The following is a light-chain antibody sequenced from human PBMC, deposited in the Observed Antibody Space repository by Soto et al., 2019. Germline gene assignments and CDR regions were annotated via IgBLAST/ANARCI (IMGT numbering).Light chain of an antibody. V-gene: IGKV4-1*01. CDR3: HQYYSAPALT. J-gene: IGKJ4*01. CDR1: QSVLYSSNNKNY. Sequence: DIVMTQSPDSLTVSLGERATINCKSSQSVLYSSNNKNYLGWYQQKPGHPPKRLLYWASTRAAGVPDRFSGRRSGTDFTLTICSLQAEDVAVYYCHQYYSAPALTFGGGTKVEIK. CDR2: WAS.